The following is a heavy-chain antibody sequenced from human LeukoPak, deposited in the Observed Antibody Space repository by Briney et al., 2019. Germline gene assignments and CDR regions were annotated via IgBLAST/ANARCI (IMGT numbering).Heavy chain of an antibody. CDR3: ARDRWPSYYDSSGYGFDY. CDR2: ISVYNGNT. CDR1: GYTFTSYG. V-gene: IGHV1-18*01. Sequence: GASVKVSCKASGYTFTSYGISWVRQAPGQGLEWMGWISVYNGNTNYAQKLQGRVTMTTDTSTSTAYMELRSLRSDDTAVYYCARDRWPSYYDSSGYGFDYWGQGTLVTVSS. D-gene: IGHD3-22*01. J-gene: IGHJ4*02.